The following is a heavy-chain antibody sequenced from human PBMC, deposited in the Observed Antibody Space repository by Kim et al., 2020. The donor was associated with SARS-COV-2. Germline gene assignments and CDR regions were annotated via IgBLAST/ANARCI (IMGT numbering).Heavy chain of an antibody. D-gene: IGHD2-8*01. J-gene: IGHJ4*02. CDR1: GFTFSTYA. CDR2: TWFEGDNK. V-gene: IGHV3-33*01. CDR3: VREWSAFDY. Sequence: GGSLRLSCAASGFTFSTYAIHWVRQAPGKGLEWVAVTWFEGDNKSYADSVKGRFTISRDNSKNTLDLQMNSLRVEDTAVYYCVREWSAFDYWGQGTLVTVSS.